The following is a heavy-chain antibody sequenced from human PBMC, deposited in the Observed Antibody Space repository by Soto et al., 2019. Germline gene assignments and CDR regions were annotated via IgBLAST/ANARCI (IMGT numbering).Heavy chain of an antibody. V-gene: IGHV3-30*18. J-gene: IGHJ4*02. Sequence: GGSLRLSCAASGFTFSSHGMHWVRQAPGKGLEWVAVISYDGSNKYYADSVKGRFTISRDNSKNTLYLQMNSLRAEDTAVYYCAKDGDYVWGSYYFDYWGQGTLVTVSS. CDR1: GFTFSSHG. CDR3: AKDGDYVWGSYYFDY. CDR2: ISYDGSNK. D-gene: IGHD3-16*01.